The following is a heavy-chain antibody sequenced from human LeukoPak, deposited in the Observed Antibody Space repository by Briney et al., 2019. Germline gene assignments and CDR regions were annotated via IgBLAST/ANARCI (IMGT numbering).Heavy chain of an antibody. D-gene: IGHD4-4*01. CDR1: GGSISSYY. V-gene: IGHV4-59*08. Sequence: PSETLSLTCTVSGGSISSYYWSWIRQPPGKGLEWIGYIYYSGSTNYNPSLKSRVTISVDTSKNQFSLKLSSVTAADTAVYYCARLAPTYSNYAIDYWGQGTPVTVSS. J-gene: IGHJ4*02. CDR3: ARLAPTYSNYAIDY. CDR2: IYYSGST.